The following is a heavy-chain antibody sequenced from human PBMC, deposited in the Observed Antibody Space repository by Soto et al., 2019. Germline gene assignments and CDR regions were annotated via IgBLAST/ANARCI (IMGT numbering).Heavy chain of an antibody. CDR1: GGSITIGADY. CDR3: ARGSGGSGSYYNWFDP. J-gene: IGHJ5*02. D-gene: IGHD3-10*01. Sequence: SETLSLSYSLSGGSITIGADYWRWIRQHPGKGLEWIAYMYYSGSTYYNPSLKSRVTISLDRFKNQFSLKLTSVTAADTAVYYCARGSGGSGSYYNWFDPWGQGTLVTVSS. V-gene: IGHV4-31*03. CDR2: MYYSGST.